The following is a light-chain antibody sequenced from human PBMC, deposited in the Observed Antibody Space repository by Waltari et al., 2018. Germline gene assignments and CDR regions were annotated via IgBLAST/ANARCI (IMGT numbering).Light chain of an antibody. CDR1: NSDVGRYNY. V-gene: IGLV2-14*03. CDR2: DVS. CDR3: NSYASNSNGL. Sequence: QSALTQPASVSGSPGQSITICCTGTNSDVGRYNYVSWYQQNPGKAPKLLIYDVSNRPSGVPSRFSGSKSGNTASLTISGLQAADEAHYYCNSYASNSNGLFGGGTKLTIL. J-gene: IGLJ2*01.